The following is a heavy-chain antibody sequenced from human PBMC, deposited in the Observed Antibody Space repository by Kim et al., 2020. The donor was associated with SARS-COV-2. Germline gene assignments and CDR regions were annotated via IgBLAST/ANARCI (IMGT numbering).Heavy chain of an antibody. V-gene: IGHV4-30-4*01. D-gene: IGHD2-2*01. CDR2: IYYSGST. CDR1: GGSISSGDYY. J-gene: IGHJ6*02. Sequence: SETLSLTCTVSGGSISSGDYYWSWIRQPPGKGLEGIGYIYYSGSTYYNPSLKSRVTISVDTSKNQFSLKLSSLTAADTAVYYCARSYCSSTSCDYYYGMDVWGQGTTVTVSS. CDR3: ARSYCSSTSCDYYYGMDV.